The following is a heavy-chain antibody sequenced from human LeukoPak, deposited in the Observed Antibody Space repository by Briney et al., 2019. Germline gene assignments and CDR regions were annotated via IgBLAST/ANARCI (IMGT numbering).Heavy chain of an antibody. V-gene: IGHV3-7*05. Sequence: PGGSLRLSCLASEFTLSTYWMTWVRQAPGKGLEWVAHIKPDGSGKYFVDSVRGRFTISRDNVKNSLYLQMNSLRAEDTAVYYCVRGSSGTVVRGVSWAWFDPWGQGTLVTVSS. J-gene: IGHJ5*02. CDR3: VRGSSGTVVRGVSWAWFDP. CDR2: IKPDGSGK. D-gene: IGHD3-10*01. CDR1: EFTLSTYW.